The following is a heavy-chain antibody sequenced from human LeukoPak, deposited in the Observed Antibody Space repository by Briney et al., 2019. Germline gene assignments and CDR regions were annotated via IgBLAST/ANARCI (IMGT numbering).Heavy chain of an antibody. V-gene: IGHV1-69*13. D-gene: IGHD6-6*01. CDR1: GETFSSYA. J-gene: IGHJ5*02. CDR3: AGSSSNWFDP. CDR2: IIPLFGTA. Sequence: SVKVSCKALGETFSSYAISWVRQAPGHGLEWMGGIIPLFGTANYAQKFQGRVTITADESTSTAYMELSSLRSEDTAVYYCAGSSSNWFDPWGQGTLVTVSS.